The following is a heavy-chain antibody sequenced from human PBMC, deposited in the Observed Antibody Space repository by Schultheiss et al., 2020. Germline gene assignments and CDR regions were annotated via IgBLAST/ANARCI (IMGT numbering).Heavy chain of an antibody. Sequence: LRLSCTASGFTFGDYTMIWFRQAPGKGLEWIGYIYYSGSTYYNPSLKSRLTISVDTAKNQFSLKLSSVTAADTAVYYCARDGILRSSLGGMDVWGQGTTFNGYS. V-gene: IGHV4-31*02. J-gene: IGHJ6*02. CDR1: GFTFGDYT. CDR2: IYYSGST. D-gene: IGHD6-13*01. CDR3: ARDGILRSSLGGMDV.